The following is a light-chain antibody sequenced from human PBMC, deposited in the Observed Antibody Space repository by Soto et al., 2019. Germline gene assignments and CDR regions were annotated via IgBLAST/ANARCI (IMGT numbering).Light chain of an antibody. J-gene: IGKJ1*01. CDR1: QSVSSSY. Sequence: EIVLTQSPGTLSLSPRERATLSCRASQSVSSSYLAWYQQKPGQAPKFLIYGVSSRATGIPDRFSGSGSGTDFTLTISRLEPEDFAVYYCQQYDSSQWTFGQGTKVEIK. CDR3: QQYDSSQWT. V-gene: IGKV3-20*01. CDR2: GVS.